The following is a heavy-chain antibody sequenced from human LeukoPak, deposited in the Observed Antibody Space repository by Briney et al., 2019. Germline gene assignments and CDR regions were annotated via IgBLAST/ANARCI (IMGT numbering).Heavy chain of an antibody. CDR3: ARRFERDAFDI. CDR2: IYYSGST. V-gene: IGHV4-59*01. CDR1: GGSFSGYY. Sequence: SETLSLTCAVYGGSFSGYYWSWIRQPPGKGLEWIGYIYYSGSTNYNPSLKSRVTISVDTSKNQFSLRLSSVTAADTAVYYCARRFERDAFDIWGQGTMVTVSS. D-gene: IGHD3-16*01. J-gene: IGHJ3*02.